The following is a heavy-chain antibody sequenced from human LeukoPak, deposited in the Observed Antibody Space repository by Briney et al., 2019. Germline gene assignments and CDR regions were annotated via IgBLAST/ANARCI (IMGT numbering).Heavy chain of an antibody. CDR3: AKGHYYDEPGDWFDP. V-gene: IGHV3-23*01. CDR1: GFTFSSYA. J-gene: IGHJ5*02. Sequence: GGSLRLSCAASGFTFSSYAMSWVRQAPGKGLEWVSGISGSGVSTYYADSVKGRFTISRDNSKNTLYLQMNSLRAEDTAVYYCAKGHYYDEPGDWFDPWGQGTLVTVSS. D-gene: IGHD3-22*01. CDR2: ISGSGVST.